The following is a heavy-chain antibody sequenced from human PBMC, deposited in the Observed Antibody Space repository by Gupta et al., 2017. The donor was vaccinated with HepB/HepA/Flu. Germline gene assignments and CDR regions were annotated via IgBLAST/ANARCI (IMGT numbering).Heavy chain of an antibody. CDR2: IGSDFSA. D-gene: IGHD3-16*01. CDR1: GFTLSSNA. CDR3: AKDLHAYSAMDV. J-gene: IGHJ6*03. Sequence: EVQVLESGGGLVQSGGSLRLSCAVSGFTLSSNAMIWVRQAPGKGLEFVSGIGSDFSAHYEDSVKGRFTISRDNSKNTVYLQMNSLRADDTALYYCAKDLHAYSAMDVWGKGTTVTVSS. V-gene: IGHV3-23*01.